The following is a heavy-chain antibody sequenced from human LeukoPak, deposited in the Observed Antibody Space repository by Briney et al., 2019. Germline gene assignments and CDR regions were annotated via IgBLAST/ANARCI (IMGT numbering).Heavy chain of an antibody. CDR1: GYTFTGYY. Sequence: ASVKVSCNASGYTFTGYYMHWVRQAPGQGLEWMGWINPNSGGTNYAQKFQGRVTMTRDTSISTAYMELRSLRSDDTAVYYCARLTDYYGSGSYPDYWGQGTLVTVSS. D-gene: IGHD3-10*01. V-gene: IGHV1-2*02. CDR3: ARLTDYYGSGSYPDY. J-gene: IGHJ4*02. CDR2: INPNSGGT.